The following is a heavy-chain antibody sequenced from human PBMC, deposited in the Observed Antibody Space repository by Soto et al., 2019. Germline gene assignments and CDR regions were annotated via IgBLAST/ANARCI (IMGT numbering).Heavy chain of an antibody. J-gene: IGHJ4*02. Sequence: LRLSCAASGFTFSSYAMSWVRQAPGKGLEWVSAISGSGGSTYYADSVKGRFTISRDNSKNTLYLQMNSLRAEDTAVYYCARAIVVVPAAPYYFDYWGQGTLVTVSS. V-gene: IGHV3-23*01. CDR3: ARAIVVVPAAPYYFDY. D-gene: IGHD2-2*01. CDR2: ISGSGGST. CDR1: GFTFSSYA.